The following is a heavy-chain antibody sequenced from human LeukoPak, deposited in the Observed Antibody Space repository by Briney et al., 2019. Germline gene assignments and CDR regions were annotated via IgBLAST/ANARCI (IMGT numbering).Heavy chain of an antibody. Sequence: ASVKVSCKASGYTFTGYYMHWVQQAPGQGLEWMGWINPNSGGTNYAQKFQGRVTMTRDTSISTAYMELSRLRSDDTAVYYCARDRDYYDSSGSIDYWGQGTLVTVSS. CDR3: ARDRDYYDSSGSIDY. D-gene: IGHD3-22*01. CDR1: GYTFTGYY. J-gene: IGHJ4*02. V-gene: IGHV1-2*02. CDR2: INPNSGGT.